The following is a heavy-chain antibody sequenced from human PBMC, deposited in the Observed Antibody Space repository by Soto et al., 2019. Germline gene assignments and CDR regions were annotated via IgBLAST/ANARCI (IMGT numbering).Heavy chain of an antibody. D-gene: IGHD3-10*01. CDR3: ARGDNYFVELGY. J-gene: IGHJ4*02. Sequence: EVQLVDSGGDLVQPGESLRLSCAASGFNFATHWMSWVRQAPGKGLQWVANINQDGRGRYYVDSLKGRFTISRDNAKNSLYLQMNSLTADDTAVYYCARGDNYFVELGYWGRGALVIVSS. CDR2: INQDGRGR. V-gene: IGHV3-7*01. CDR1: GFNFATHW.